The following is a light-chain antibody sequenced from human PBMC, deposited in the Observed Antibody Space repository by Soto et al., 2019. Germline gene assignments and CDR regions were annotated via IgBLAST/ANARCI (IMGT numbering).Light chain of an antibody. CDR1: SSNIGAGYD. CDR3: WSYAESNTFVA. CDR2: GNS. J-gene: IGLJ2*01. V-gene: IGLV1-40*01. Sequence: QSVLTQPPSVSGAPGQRVTISCTGSSSNIGAGYDVHWYQQLPGTAPKLLIYGNSNRPSGVPDRFSGSKSGTSASLAITGLQAEDEADYYCWSYAESNTFVAFGGGTKLTVL.